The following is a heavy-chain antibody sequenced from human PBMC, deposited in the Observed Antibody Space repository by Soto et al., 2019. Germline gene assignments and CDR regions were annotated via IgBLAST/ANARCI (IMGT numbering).Heavy chain of an antibody. CDR3: ARGRGSYSSNFDF. D-gene: IGHD1-26*01. V-gene: IGHV4-61*08. CDR2: VYSTGST. J-gene: IGHJ4*02. CDR1: GGSDFSADHY. Sequence: PSEALSLTCTVSGGSDFSADHYWSWIRQPPGKGLEWITYVYSTGSTNFNPSLKSRVTISVDTSKNQLSLKLTSVTAADTAVYYCARGRGSYSSNFDFWGQGTLVTVSS.